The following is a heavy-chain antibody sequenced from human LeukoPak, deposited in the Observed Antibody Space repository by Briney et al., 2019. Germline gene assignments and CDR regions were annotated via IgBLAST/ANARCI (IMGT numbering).Heavy chain of an antibody. CDR2: IIPIFGTA. Sequence: GASVKVSCKASGGTFSNYGISWVRQAPGQGLEWMGGIIPIFGTANYAQKFQGRVTITADESTSTAYMELSSLRSEDTAVYYCARFVGGSYYFDYWGQGTLVTVSS. D-gene: IGHD1-26*01. V-gene: IGHV1-69*13. CDR1: GGTFSNYG. J-gene: IGHJ4*02. CDR3: ARFVGGSYYFDY.